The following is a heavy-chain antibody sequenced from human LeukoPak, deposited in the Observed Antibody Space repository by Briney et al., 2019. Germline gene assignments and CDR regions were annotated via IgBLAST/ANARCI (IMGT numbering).Heavy chain of an antibody. V-gene: IGHV3-23*01. J-gene: IGHJ4*02. CDR1: GFTFSSYA. Sequence: HPGGSLRLSCAASGFTFSSYAMSWVRQAPGKGLEWVSAISGSGGSTYYADSVKGRFTISRDNSKNTLYLQMNSLRAEDTAVYYCAKDATIFGVVTLVHFDYWGQGTLVTVSS. CDR2: ISGSGGST. D-gene: IGHD3-3*01. CDR3: AKDATIFGVVTLVHFDY.